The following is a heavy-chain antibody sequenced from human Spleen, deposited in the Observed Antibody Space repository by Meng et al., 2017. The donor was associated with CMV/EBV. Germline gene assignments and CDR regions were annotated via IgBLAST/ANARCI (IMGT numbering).Heavy chain of an antibody. Sequence: GGSLRLSCAGSGFSFSRHTMNWVRQAPGKGLEWVSAISGSGGSTYYADSVEGRFTISRDNSKNTLYLQMNSLRAEDTAVYYCAKHVRGQDFGAFDIWGQGTMVTVSS. CDR1: GFSFSRHT. CDR3: AKHVRGQDFGAFDI. V-gene: IGHV3-23*01. J-gene: IGHJ3*02. D-gene: IGHD3-16*01. CDR2: ISGSGGST.